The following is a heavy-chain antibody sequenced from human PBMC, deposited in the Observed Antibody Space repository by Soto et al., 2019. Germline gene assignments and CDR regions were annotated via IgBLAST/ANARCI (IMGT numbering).Heavy chain of an antibody. Sequence: QLRLQESGPGLVKSSETLSLTCTVSGGSIRSSTYYWGWMRQPPGKGLEWIGGIYYSGSTHNTPSLKSRVTMSVDTYTNQFSLKLNSVTAADTAVYYCTRHEGGAAADRPLDYWGQGTLVTVSS. V-gene: IGHV4-39*01. CDR3: TRHEGGAAADRPLDY. CDR1: GGSIRSSTYY. D-gene: IGHD6-13*01. J-gene: IGHJ4*02. CDR2: IYYSGST.